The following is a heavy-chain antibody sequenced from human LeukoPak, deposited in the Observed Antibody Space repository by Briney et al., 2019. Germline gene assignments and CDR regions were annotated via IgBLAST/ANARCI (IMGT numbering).Heavy chain of an antibody. CDR2: ISYDGSNK. CDR1: GFTFSSYA. Sequence: GGSLRLSCAASGFTFSSYAMHWVRQAPGKGLEWVAVISYDGSNKYYADSVKGRFTISRDNSKNTLYLQMNSLRAEDTAVYYCARDWGFRDGYNKSDYWGQGTLVTVSS. V-gene: IGHV3-30-3*01. J-gene: IGHJ4*02. CDR3: ARDWGFRDGYNKSDY. D-gene: IGHD5-24*01.